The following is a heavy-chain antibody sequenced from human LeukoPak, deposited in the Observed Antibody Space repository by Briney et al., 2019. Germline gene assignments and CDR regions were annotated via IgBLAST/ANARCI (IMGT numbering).Heavy chain of an antibody. CDR2: ISGSGGST. V-gene: IGHV3-23*01. CDR1: GFTFSSYG. CDR3: ARGYCSGGSCYSNYYYYYMDV. J-gene: IGHJ6*03. D-gene: IGHD2-15*01. Sequence: SGGSPRLSCAASGFTFSSYGMSWVRQAPGKGLEWVSAISGSGGSTYYADSVKGRFTISRDNSKNTLYLQMNSLRAEDTAVYYCARGYCSGGSCYSNYYYYYMDVWGKGTTVTISS.